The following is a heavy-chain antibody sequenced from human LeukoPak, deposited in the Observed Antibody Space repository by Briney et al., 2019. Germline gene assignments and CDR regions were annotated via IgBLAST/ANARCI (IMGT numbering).Heavy chain of an antibody. CDR2: IYHSGST. CDR1: GGSISSSNW. D-gene: IGHD3-22*01. Sequence: SGTLSLTCAVSGGSISSSNWWRWVRQPPGKGLEWFGVIYHSGSTNYNPSLKSRVTISVDKAKNQFSLKLSSVTAADTAVYYCARAQKYYYDSSGALDYYYGMDVWGQGTTVTVSS. J-gene: IGHJ6*02. CDR3: ARAQKYYYDSSGALDYYYGMDV. V-gene: IGHV4-4*02.